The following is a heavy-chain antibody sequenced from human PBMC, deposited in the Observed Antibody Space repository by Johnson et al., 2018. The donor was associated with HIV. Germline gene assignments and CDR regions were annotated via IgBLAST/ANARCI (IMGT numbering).Heavy chain of an antibody. D-gene: IGHD1-7*01. V-gene: IGHV3-74*01. CDR3: TTDQVGRNYGGKYHI. Sequence: VQLVESGGGLVQPGRSLRLSCAASGFTFSSHWMHWVRQPPGKGLVWVSRINSDGSSTSYADSVKGRFTVSRENAKNSLYLQMNSLRAGDTAVYYCTTDQVGRNYGGKYHIWGQGTMVTVSS. CDR2: INSDGSST. CDR1: GFTFSSHW. J-gene: IGHJ3*02.